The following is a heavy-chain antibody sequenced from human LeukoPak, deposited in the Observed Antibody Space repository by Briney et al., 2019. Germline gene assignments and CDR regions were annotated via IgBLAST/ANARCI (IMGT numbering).Heavy chain of an antibody. Sequence: ASVKVSCKTSGYTFSDYYMHWVRQVPGQGLEWMGWINPSNGGANYAQTFQGRVTMTRDTSINTAYMELSSLKSDDMAVYYCARSHRKDTAMVPYYFDYWGQGTLVTVSS. CDR3: ARSHRKDTAMVPYYFDY. D-gene: IGHD5-18*01. CDR1: GYTFSDYY. V-gene: IGHV1-2*02. CDR2: INPSNGGA. J-gene: IGHJ4*02.